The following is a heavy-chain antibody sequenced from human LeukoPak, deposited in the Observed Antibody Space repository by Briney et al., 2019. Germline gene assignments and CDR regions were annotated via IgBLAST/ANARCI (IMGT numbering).Heavy chain of an antibody. J-gene: IGHJ4*02. V-gene: IGHV4-4*09. CDR3: ARRALGATFFDY. CDR2: IYSSGST. Sequence: SETLSLTCTVSGGSMNNYYWGWLRQPPGKGLEWIGYIYSSGSTTYNPSLRSRVTISVDTSKTQFSLKLNSVTAAETAVYYCARRALGATFFDYWGQGTLVTVSS. CDR1: GGSMNNYY. D-gene: IGHD5-12*01.